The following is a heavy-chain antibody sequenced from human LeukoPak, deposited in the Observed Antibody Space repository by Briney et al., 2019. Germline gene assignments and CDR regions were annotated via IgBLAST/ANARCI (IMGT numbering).Heavy chain of an antibody. CDR3: AREKEGYSSGWYVGGGDY. D-gene: IGHD6-19*01. J-gene: IGHJ4*02. CDR2: IYYSGST. CDR1: GGSINNYW. Sequence: PSETLSLTCSVSGGSINNYWWNWIRQPPGKGLEWIGYIYYSGSTSYNPSLKSRLTISVDTSLNQFSLKLNSVTAADTAVYYCAREKEGYSSGWYVGGGDYWGQGTLVTVSS. V-gene: IGHV4-59*01.